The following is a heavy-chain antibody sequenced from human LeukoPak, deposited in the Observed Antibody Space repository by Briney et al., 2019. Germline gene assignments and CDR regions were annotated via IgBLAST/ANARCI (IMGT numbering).Heavy chain of an antibody. Sequence: SETLSLTCTVSGGSISSSSYYWGWIRQPPGKGLEWIGSIYYSGSTYYNPSLKSRVTISVDTSKNQFSLKLSSVTAADTAVYYCARQKQTVAGYNWFDPWGQGTLVTVSS. CDR1: GGSISSSSYY. J-gene: IGHJ5*02. D-gene: IGHD6-19*01. CDR3: ARQKQTVAGYNWFDP. CDR2: IYYSGST. V-gene: IGHV4-39*01.